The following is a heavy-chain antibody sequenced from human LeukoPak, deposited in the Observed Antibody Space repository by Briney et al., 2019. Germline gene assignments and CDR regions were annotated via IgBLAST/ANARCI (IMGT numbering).Heavy chain of an antibody. D-gene: IGHD2-2*02. CDR2: IYYTGIT. J-gene: IGHJ3*02. CDR3: ARVYCSSTSCYTRRDAFDI. Sequence: SETLSLTCSVSGGSISSTAYYWGWIRQPPGKGLEWIGSIYYTGITYYNPSLKSRVTISVDTSKNQFSLKLSSVTAADTAVYYCARVYCSSTSCYTRRDAFDIWGQGTMVTVSS. CDR1: GGSISSTAYY. V-gene: IGHV4-39*07.